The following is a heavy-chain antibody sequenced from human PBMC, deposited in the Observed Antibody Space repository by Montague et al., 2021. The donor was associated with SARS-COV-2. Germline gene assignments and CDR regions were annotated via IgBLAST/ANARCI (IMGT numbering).Heavy chain of an antibody. Sequence: SETLSLTCAVSGGFITGFSWSWVRQPAGKGLEWIGRVTTSGTTNYSPSPRSRVTMSVDTSKNQFSLNLNSVTAADTAIYYCARTPTRPLSLDSWGQGTLVTVSS. V-gene: IGHV4-4*07. CDR1: GGFITGFS. CDR3: ARTPTRPLSLDS. D-gene: IGHD6-6*01. J-gene: IGHJ4*02. CDR2: VTTSGTT.